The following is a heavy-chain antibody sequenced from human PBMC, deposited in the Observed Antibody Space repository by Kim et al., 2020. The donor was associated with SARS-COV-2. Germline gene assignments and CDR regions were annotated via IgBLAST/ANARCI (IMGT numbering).Heavy chain of an antibody. V-gene: IGHV3-33*06. Sequence: YYADSVKGRFTISRDNSKNTLYLQMNSLRAEDTAVYYCAKDVAAAGMYYFDYWGQGTLVTVSS. CDR3: AKDVAAAGMYYFDY. D-gene: IGHD6-13*01. J-gene: IGHJ4*02.